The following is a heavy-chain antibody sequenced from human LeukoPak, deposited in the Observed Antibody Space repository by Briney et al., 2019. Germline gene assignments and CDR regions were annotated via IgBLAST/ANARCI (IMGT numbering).Heavy chain of an antibody. CDR1: GFTFSGSA. D-gene: IGHD3-3*01. Sequence: GGSLKLSCAASGFTFSGSAMHWVRQASGKWLEWVGRIKSKANSYATAYAASVRGRFTISRDDSKNTAYLQMNSQRCEDTAVYYWAIVFAGVGAFDIQGHGTMVTVSS. J-gene: IGHJ3*02. CDR2: IKSKANSYAT. CDR3: AIVFAGVGAFDI. V-gene: IGHV3-73*01.